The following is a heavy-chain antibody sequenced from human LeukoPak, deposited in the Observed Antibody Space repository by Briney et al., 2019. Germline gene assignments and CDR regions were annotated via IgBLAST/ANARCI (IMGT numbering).Heavy chain of an antibody. D-gene: IGHD3-22*01. CDR3: ARDRALYDSRRGYYYTEDDY. J-gene: IGHJ4*02. V-gene: IGHV1-18*01. CDR1: GYTFTSYG. CDR2: ISAYSGNT. Sequence: ASVKVSCKASGYTFTSYGISWVRQAPGQGLEWMGWISAYSGNTNYAQKLQGRVTMTTDTSTSTAYMELRSLRSDDTAVYYCARDRALYDSRRGYYYTEDDYWGQGTLVTVSS.